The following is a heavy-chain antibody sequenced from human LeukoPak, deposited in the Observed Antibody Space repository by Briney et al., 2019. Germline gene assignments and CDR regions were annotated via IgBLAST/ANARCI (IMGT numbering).Heavy chain of an antibody. J-gene: IGHJ5*02. D-gene: IGHD2-15*01. Sequence: SETLSLTCTVSGGSISSYYWSWIRQPPGKGLEWIGYIYYSGSTNYNPSLKSRVTISVDTSKNQFSLKLSSVTAADTAVYYCASGPLYCSGGSCYSDAWFDPRGQGTLVTVSS. V-gene: IGHV4-59*01. CDR2: IYYSGST. CDR3: ASGPLYCSGGSCYSDAWFDP. CDR1: GGSISSYY.